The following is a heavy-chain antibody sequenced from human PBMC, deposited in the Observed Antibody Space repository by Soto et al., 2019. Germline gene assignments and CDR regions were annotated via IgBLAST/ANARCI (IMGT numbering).Heavy chain of an antibody. J-gene: IGHJ4*02. Sequence: VESLKISCKASGYSFNRYWIGWVRQMPGKGLEWMGIVHPGNSDIRYSPSFQGQVTVSVDRSISTAYLQWSSLKASDTAMYYCAALTGATFHWGQGTLVTVSS. V-gene: IGHV5-51*01. CDR3: AALTGATFH. CDR1: GYSFNRYW. CDR2: VHPGNSDI. D-gene: IGHD1-20*01.